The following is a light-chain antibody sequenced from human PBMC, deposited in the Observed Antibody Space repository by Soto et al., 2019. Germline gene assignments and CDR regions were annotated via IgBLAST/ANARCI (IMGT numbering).Light chain of an antibody. CDR3: QQYNNWPPLT. V-gene: IGKV3-15*01. CDR2: GAS. Sequence: EIVFAQSPATLSLSLGESATLSCRASQSVSSNLAWYQQKPGQAPRLLIYGASTRATGIPARFSGSGSGTEFTLTISSLQSEDFAVYYCQQYNNWPPLTFGGGTKVDIK. CDR1: QSVSSN. J-gene: IGKJ4*01.